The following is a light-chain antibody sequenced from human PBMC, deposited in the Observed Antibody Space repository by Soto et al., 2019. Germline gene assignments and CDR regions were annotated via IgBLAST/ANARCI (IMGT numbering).Light chain of an antibody. V-gene: IGLV2-14*01. CDR3: SSYTSSSVV. J-gene: IGLJ2*01. CDR2: DVS. CDR1: NSDVGIYNY. Sequence: QSVLTQPASVSGSPGQSITISCTGTNSDVGIYNYVSWYQQHPGRAPKLIIFDVSNRPSEISYRFSGSKSGNTASLTISGLQAEDEADYYCSSYTSSSVVFGGGTKVTVL.